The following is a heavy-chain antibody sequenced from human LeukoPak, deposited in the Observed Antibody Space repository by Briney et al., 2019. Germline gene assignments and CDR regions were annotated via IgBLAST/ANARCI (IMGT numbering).Heavy chain of an antibody. J-gene: IGHJ4*02. D-gene: IGHD6-19*01. CDR3: AKDRGSGWYDGFDY. CDR1: GFTFSSYS. Sequence: GGSLRLSCAASGFTFSSYSMNWLRQVPGKGLEWASSISSSSSYIYYADSVKGRFTISRENAKNSLYLQMNSLRAEDTAVYYCAKDRGSGWYDGFDYWGQGTLVTVSS. V-gene: IGHV3-21*01. CDR2: ISSSSSYI.